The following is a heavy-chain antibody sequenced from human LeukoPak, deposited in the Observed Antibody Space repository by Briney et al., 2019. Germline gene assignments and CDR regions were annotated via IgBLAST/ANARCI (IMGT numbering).Heavy chain of an antibody. J-gene: IGHJ4*02. CDR1: GFTFSSYA. D-gene: IGHD2-2*01. V-gene: IGHV3-23*01. CDR2: ISGTGINT. Sequence: GGSLRLSCAASGFTFSSYAMSWVRQAPGKGLEWVSGISGTGINTYYADSVKGRFTISRDNSQNRLYLQMNSLRAEDTVLYYCAKTLRGGIVIVPAESFDSWGQGTLVTVSS. CDR3: AKTLRGGIVIVPAESFDS.